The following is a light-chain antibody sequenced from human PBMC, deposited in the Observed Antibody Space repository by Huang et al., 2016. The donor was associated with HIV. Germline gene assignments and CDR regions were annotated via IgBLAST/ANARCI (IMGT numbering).Light chain of an antibody. V-gene: IGKV3-11*01. J-gene: IGKJ5*01. CDR3: HQRSSWPPVT. CDR2: DTS. CDR1: QSVSNY. Sequence: EIVLTQSPATLSLSPGERATLSCRSSQSVSNYLALFQQKPGQAPRLLIYDTSTRAPGTPARFSGSGSGTDFSLTISSLEPEDFAVYYCHQRSSWPPVTFGQGTRLDIK.